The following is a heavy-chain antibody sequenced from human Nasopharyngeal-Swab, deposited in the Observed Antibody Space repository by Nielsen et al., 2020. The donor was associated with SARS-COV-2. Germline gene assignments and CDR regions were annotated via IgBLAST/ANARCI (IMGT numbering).Heavy chain of an antibody. CDR2: VKQDGTEK. D-gene: IGHD2/OR15-2a*01. V-gene: IGHV3-7*01. J-gene: IGHJ4*02. CDR3: ARDEILDY. CDR1: GFTFSSYS. Sequence: LSLTCAASGFTFSSYSMNWVRQAPGKGLEWVANVKQDGTEKYFVDSVKGRFTISRDNAKNSLYLHMNSLRAEDTAVYYCARDEILDYWGQGTLVTVSS.